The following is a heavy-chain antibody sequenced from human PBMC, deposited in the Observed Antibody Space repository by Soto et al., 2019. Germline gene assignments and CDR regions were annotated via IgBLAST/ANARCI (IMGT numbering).Heavy chain of an antibody. Sequence: EVQLVESGGGLVQPGGSLRLSCAASGFTFDDYAMHWVRQAPGKGLEWVSGITWNSGTIDYADSVKGRFTISRDNAKNSLHLQMNSLRAEDTALYYCASDYYGSGSYYCQHWGQGTLVTVCS. CDR1: GFTFDDYA. J-gene: IGHJ1*01. D-gene: IGHD3-10*01. CDR3: ASDYYGSGSYYCQH. V-gene: IGHV3-9*01. CDR2: ITWNSGTI.